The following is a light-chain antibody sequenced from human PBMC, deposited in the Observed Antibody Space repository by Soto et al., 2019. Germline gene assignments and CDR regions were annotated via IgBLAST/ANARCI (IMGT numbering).Light chain of an antibody. CDR1: QSISSW. V-gene: IGKV1-5*03. J-gene: IGKJ1*01. CDR2: KAS. CDR3: QHYNSYSEA. Sequence: DIQMTQSPSTLSASVGDRVTITCRASQSISSWLAWYQQKPGKAPNLLIYKASHLENGVPSRFSGSGSGTEFTLTISSLQPDDFATYYCQHYNSYSEAFGQGTKVDIK.